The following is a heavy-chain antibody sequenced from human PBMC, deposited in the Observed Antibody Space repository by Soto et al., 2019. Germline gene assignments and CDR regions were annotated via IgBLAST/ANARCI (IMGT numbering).Heavy chain of an antibody. CDR2: TFYRSKWYN. D-gene: IGHD6-6*01. J-gene: IGHJ3*02. CDR1: GDSVFTNSAAA. V-gene: IGHV6-1*01. CDR3: ARDQPLASSIAARRVAFDI. Sequence: PSQTLSLTCAISGDSVFTNSAAAWNWVRQSPSRGLEWLGRTFYRSKWYNDYASSVKSRININPDTAKNHFSLQLNSVTPEDTAVYYCARDQPLASSIAARRVAFDIWGQGTMVTVSS.